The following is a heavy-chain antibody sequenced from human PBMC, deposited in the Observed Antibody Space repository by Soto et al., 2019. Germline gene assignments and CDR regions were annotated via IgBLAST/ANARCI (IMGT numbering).Heavy chain of an antibody. J-gene: IGHJ3*02. V-gene: IGHV3-43*01. CDR3: ARDLFATVTTPDAFDI. D-gene: IGHD4-17*01. CDR2: IGRDGIYT. CDR1: GFTFDDFS. Sequence: SGGSLRLSCAASGFTFDDFSMHWVRQAPGKGLEWVSLIGRDGIYTYYADSVKGRFTISRDNSKNSLYLQMNSLRAEDTAVYYCARDLFATVTTPDAFDIWGQGTMVTVSS.